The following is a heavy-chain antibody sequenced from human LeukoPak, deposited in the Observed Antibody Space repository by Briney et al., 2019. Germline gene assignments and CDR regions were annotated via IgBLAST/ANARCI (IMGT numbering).Heavy chain of an antibody. D-gene: IGHD6-19*01. CDR3: AGAVSGRFDY. CDR1: GGSMSPYH. Sequence: SETLSLTCTVSGGSMSPYHWGWIWQPPGKGLEWTGYIYYSGSTNYNPSLKSRVTISVDTSKNQFSLKLSSVTAADTAIYYCAGAVSGRFDYWGQGTLVTVSS. CDR2: IYYSGST. V-gene: IGHV4-59*08. J-gene: IGHJ4*02.